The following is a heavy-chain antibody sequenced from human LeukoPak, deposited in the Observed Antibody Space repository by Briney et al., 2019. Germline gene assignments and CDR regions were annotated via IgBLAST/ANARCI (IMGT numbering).Heavy chain of an antibody. D-gene: IGHD2-2*01. J-gene: IGHJ5*02. Sequence: GASVKVSYKASGYTFTSYGISWVRQAPGQGLEWMGWISAYNGNTNYAEKLQGRVTMTTDTSTSTAYMELRSLRSDDTAVYYCARTPDIVVVPAAMDKGPNWLDPWGQGTLVTVSS. V-gene: IGHV1-18*01. CDR2: ISAYNGNT. CDR3: ARTPDIVVVPAAMDKGPNWLDP. CDR1: GYTFTSYG.